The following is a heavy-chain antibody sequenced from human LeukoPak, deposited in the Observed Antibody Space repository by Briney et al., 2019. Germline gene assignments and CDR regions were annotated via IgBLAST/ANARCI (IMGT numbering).Heavy chain of an antibody. J-gene: IGHJ5*02. V-gene: IGHV4-38-2*02. CDR2: IYHCGST. CDR1: GYSISSGYY. Sequence: SETLSLTCTVSGYSISSGYYWGWIRQPPGKGLEWIGSIYHCGSTYYNPSLKSRVTISVDTSKNQFSLKLSSVTAADTAVYYCARALRLVGADNRFDPWGQGTLVTVSS. CDR3: ARALRLVGADNRFDP. D-gene: IGHD1-26*01.